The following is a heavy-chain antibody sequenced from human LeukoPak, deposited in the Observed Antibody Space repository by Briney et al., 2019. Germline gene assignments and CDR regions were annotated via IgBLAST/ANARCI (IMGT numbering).Heavy chain of an antibody. Sequence: AGGSLRLSCAASGFTFSTYTMNWVRQAPGKGLEWVSSISSSSSYIYCADSVKGRFTISRDNAKNSLYLQMNSLRAEDTAVYYCARVGCSSPSCPMDVWGQGTTVTVSS. CDR1: GFTFSTYT. CDR2: ISSSSSYI. D-gene: IGHD2-2*01. J-gene: IGHJ6*02. CDR3: ARVGCSSPSCPMDV. V-gene: IGHV3-21*01.